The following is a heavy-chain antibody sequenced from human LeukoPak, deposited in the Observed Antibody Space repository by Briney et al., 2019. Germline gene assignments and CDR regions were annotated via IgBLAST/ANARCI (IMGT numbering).Heavy chain of an antibody. D-gene: IGHD2-2*01. J-gene: IGHJ4*02. Sequence: ASVKVSCKVSGYTLTELSMHWVRQAPGKGLEWMGGFDPEDGETIYAQKFQGRVTMTEDTSTDTAYMELSSLRSEDTAVYYCATDRLGYCSRTSCYFDYWGQGTLVTVSS. CDR3: ATDRLGYCSRTSCYFDY. CDR1: GYTLTELS. V-gene: IGHV1-24*01. CDR2: FDPEDGET.